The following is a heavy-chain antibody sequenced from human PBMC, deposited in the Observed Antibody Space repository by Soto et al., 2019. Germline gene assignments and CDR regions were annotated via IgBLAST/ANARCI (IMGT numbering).Heavy chain of an antibody. D-gene: IGHD4-4*01. CDR1: GFSFSSYS. J-gene: IGHJ4*02. CDR3: ARDEGVPINYRFDY. Sequence: QPGGSLRLSCAASGFSFSSYSMSWIRQAPGKGLEWLAHIHENGHFKFYVDSVKGRFTISRDDALDSLYLQMNSLRAEDTAMYYCARDEGVPINYRFDYWGQGTLVTVSS. CDR2: IHENGHFK. V-gene: IGHV3-7*03.